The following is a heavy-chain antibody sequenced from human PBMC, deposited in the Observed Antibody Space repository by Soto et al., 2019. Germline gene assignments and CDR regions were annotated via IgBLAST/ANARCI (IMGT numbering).Heavy chain of an antibody. CDR2: IYSGGST. D-gene: IGHD6-19*01. CDR1: GFTVSSNY. CDR3: ARPSQESSGWYHGNDAFDI. V-gene: IGHV3-66*04. Sequence: GVSLRLSCAASGFTVSSNYMSWVRQAPGKGLEWVSVIYSGGSTYYADSVKGRFTISRENSKNTLYLQMNSLRAEDTAVYYCARPSQESSGWYHGNDAFDIWGQGTMVTVSS. J-gene: IGHJ3*02.